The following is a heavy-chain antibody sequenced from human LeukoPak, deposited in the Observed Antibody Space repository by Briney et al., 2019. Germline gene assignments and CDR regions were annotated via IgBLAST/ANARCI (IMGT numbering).Heavy chain of an antibody. D-gene: IGHD3-3*01. CDR1: GFTFSSYA. Sequence: GGSLRLSCAASGFTFSSYAMHWVRQAPGKGLKWVAVISYDGSNKYYADSVKGRFTISRDNAKNSLYLQMNSLRAEDTAVYYCARDSLWSGYPSYMDVWGKGTTVTVSS. CDR2: ISYDGSNK. J-gene: IGHJ6*03. V-gene: IGHV3-30*04. CDR3: ARDSLWSGYPSYMDV.